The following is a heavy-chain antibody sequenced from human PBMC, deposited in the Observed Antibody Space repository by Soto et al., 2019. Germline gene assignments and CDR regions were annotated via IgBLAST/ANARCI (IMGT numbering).Heavy chain of an antibody. Sequence: PGGSLRLSCAASGFTFSSYAMHWVRQAPGKGLEWVAVISYDGSNKYYADSVKGRFTISRDNSKNTLYLQMNSLRAEDTAVYYCARGRNTAMVFSGFDYWGQGT. V-gene: IGHV3-30-3*01. D-gene: IGHD5-18*01. CDR1: GFTFSSYA. CDR2: ISYDGSNK. CDR3: ARGRNTAMVFSGFDY. J-gene: IGHJ4*02.